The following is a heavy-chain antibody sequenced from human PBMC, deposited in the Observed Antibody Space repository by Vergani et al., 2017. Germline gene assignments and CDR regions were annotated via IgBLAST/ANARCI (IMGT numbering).Heavy chain of an antibody. D-gene: IGHD2-2*02. CDR2: ISWNSGSI. CDR3: AKDGGDIVVVPAAILGWINLNDAFDI. Sequence: EVQLVESGGGLVQPGRSLRLSCAASGFTFDDYAMHWVRQAPGKGLEWVSGISWNSGSIGYADSVKGRFTISRDNSKNTLYLQMNSLRAEDTAVYYCAKDGGDIVVVPAAILGWINLNDAFDIWGQGTMVTVSS. J-gene: IGHJ3*02. V-gene: IGHV3-9*01. CDR1: GFTFDDYA.